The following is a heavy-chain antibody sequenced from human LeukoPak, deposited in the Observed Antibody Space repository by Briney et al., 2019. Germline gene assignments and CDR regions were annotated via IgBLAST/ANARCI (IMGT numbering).Heavy chain of an antibody. V-gene: IGHV3-48*03. Sequence: GGSLRLSCAASTVTFSTYDINWVRQAPEKGLEWISYIRSSGDTIYYADSVRGRFTISRDNAKNSLYLQMNSLRAEDTAVYYCAREFIPTLIAAAGFDYWGQGTLVTVSS. CDR1: TVTFSTYD. D-gene: IGHD6-13*01. CDR2: IRSSGDTI. CDR3: AREFIPTLIAAAGFDY. J-gene: IGHJ4*02.